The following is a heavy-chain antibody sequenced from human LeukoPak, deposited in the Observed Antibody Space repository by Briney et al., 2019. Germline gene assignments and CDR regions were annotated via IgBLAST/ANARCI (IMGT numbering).Heavy chain of an antibody. J-gene: IGHJ4*02. D-gene: IGHD3-10*01. V-gene: IGHV3-21*01. CDR2: ISSSSSYI. CDR1: GFTFSSYS. CDR3: ARDFPRAGMVRGVSDY. Sequence: GGSLRLSCAASGFTFSSYSMNWVRQAPGKGLEWVSSISSSSSYIYYADSVKGRFTISRDNAKNSLYLQMNSLRAEDTAVYYCARDFPRAGMVRGVSDYWGQGTLVTVSS.